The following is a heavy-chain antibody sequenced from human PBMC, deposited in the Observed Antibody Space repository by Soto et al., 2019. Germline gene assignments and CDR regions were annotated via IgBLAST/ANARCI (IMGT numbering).Heavy chain of an antibody. V-gene: IGHV3-11*01. CDR2: ISSSGSTI. J-gene: IGHJ4*02. CDR1: GFTFSDYY. D-gene: IGHD3-3*01. Sequence: GGSLRLSCAASGFTFSDYYMSWIRQAPGKGLEWVSYISSSGSTIYYADSVKGRFTISRDNAKNSLYLQMNSLRAEDTAVYYCARDSDYDFWSGYYSVGRYFDYWGQGTLVTVSS. CDR3: ARDSDYDFWSGYYSVGRYFDY.